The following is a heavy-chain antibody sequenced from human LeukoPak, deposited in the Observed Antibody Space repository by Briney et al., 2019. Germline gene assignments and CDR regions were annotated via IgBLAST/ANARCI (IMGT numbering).Heavy chain of an antibody. J-gene: IGHJ5*02. CDR2: IYDSGST. CDR1: GFTSSSYSMN. Sequence: GSLRLSCAASGFTSSSYSMNWVRQPPGKGLEWIGSIYDSGSTYYNPSLKSRVTISVDTSKNQFSLKLNSVTAADTAVYYCARHYGPWGQGTLVTVSS. D-gene: IGHD3-10*01. V-gene: IGHV4-39*01. CDR3: ARHYGP.